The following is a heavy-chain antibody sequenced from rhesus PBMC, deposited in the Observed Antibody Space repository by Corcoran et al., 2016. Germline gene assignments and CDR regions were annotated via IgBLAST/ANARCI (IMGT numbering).Heavy chain of an antibody. CDR3: ARAVRGALDY. CDR2: ISYSGGP. CDR1: GGSISSSYYY. V-gene: IGHV4-122*02. D-gene: IGHD3-34*01. Sequence: QVQLQESGPGLVKPSETLSLTCAVSGGSISSSYYYWSWIRQAPGKGLEWIGYISYSGGPSYHPSLKSRVTISKDTAKNQFSLKLSSVTAADTAVYYCARAVRGALDYWGQGVLVTVSS. J-gene: IGHJ4*01.